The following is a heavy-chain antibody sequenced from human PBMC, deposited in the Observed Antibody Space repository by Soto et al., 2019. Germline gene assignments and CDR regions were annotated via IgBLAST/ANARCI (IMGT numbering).Heavy chain of an antibody. J-gene: IGHJ4*02. Sequence: QVQLQESGPGVVKPSETLSLTCTISGGSISGYYWTWIRQSPGQGLDYIGYIYSGNTNYNPSLNSRATVSVDPSTHHLSLTLSSMTVEDTAVYYCVRISSHGDYAYWGKGTLVTVS. CDR3: VRISSHGDYAY. CDR1: GGSISGYY. V-gene: IGHV4-59*08. D-gene: IGHD3-16*01. CDR2: IYSGNT.